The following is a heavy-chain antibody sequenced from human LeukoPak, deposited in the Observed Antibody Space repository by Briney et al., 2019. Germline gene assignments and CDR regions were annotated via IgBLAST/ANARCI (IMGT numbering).Heavy chain of an antibody. CDR1: GRCFSGCY. Sequence: PSETLSLTCAVYGRCFSGCYWSWIRQPPGKGLEWIGEINHSGSTNCNPSLKSRVTISVDTSKNQFSLKLSSVTAADTAVYYCARDSYLDAFDIWGQGTMVTVSS. D-gene: IGHD5-18*01. J-gene: IGHJ3*02. CDR3: ARDSYLDAFDI. CDR2: INHSGST. V-gene: IGHV4-34*01.